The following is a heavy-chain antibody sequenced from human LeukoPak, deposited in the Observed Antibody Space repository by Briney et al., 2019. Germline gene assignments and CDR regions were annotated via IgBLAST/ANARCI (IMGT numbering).Heavy chain of an antibody. Sequence: ASVKVSCKASGYTFTSYDINWVRQATGQGLEWMGWMNPNRGNTVYAQKFQGRVTMTRNTSISTAYMELSSLRSEDTAVYYCARCRGDAYYYDSSGYYSDYWGQGTLVTVSS. CDR3: ARCRGDAYYYDSSGYYSDY. V-gene: IGHV1-8*01. CDR2: MNPNRGNT. CDR1: GYTFTSYD. D-gene: IGHD3-22*01. J-gene: IGHJ4*02.